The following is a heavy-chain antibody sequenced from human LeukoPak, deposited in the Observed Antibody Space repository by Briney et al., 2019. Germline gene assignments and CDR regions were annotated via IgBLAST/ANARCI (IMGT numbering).Heavy chain of an antibody. CDR2: ISSSSSTI. V-gene: IGHV3-48*01. Sequence: PGGSLRLSCAASGFTFSSYSMNWVRQAPGKGLEWVSYISSSSSTIYYADSVKGRFTISRDNAKNSLYLQMNSLRAEDTAVYYCARTPYSIAVAGYYFDYWGQGTLVTVSS. D-gene: IGHD6-19*01. CDR1: GFTFSSYS. J-gene: IGHJ4*02. CDR3: ARTPYSIAVAGYYFDY.